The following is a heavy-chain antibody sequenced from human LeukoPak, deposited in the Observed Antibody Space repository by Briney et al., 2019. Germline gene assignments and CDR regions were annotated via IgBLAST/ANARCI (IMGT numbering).Heavy chain of an antibody. Sequence: GASVKVSCKASGNTFTGYYMRWVRQAPGQGLEWMGRINPNSGGTNYAQKFQGRVTMTRDTSISTAYMELSRLRSDDTAVYYCARSPLWYYYMDVWGKGTTVTVSS. CDR2: INPNSGGT. J-gene: IGHJ6*03. CDR1: GNTFTGYY. V-gene: IGHV1-2*06. CDR3: ARSPLWYYYMDV. D-gene: IGHD2-21*01.